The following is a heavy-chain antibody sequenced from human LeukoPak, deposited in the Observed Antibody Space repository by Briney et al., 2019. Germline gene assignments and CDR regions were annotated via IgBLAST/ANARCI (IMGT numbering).Heavy chain of an antibody. CDR2: ISGSGGST. V-gene: IGHV3-23*01. Sequence: GGSLRLSCAASGFTFSSYAMSWVRQAPGKGLERVSAISGSGGSTYYADSVKGRFTISRDNSKNTLYLQMNSLRAEDTALYYCATTNRYSGSYRDFDYWGQGTLVTVSS. CDR3: ATTNRYSGSYRDFDY. CDR1: GFTFSSYA. D-gene: IGHD1-26*01. J-gene: IGHJ4*02.